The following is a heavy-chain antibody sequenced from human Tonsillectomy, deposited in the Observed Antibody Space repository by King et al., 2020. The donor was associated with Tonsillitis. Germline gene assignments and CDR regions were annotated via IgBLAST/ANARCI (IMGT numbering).Heavy chain of an antibody. Sequence: VQLQESGPGLVKPSETLSLTCTVSGGSVNNYYWGWIRQPPGKGLEWIGNVYDSGRTIYNPSLKSRVSISVDTSKNQFSLKVTSVTAADSAVYFCARVGYYYGDHRDLDVWGQGTTVIVSS. CDR2: VYDSGRT. CDR3: ARVGYYYGDHRDLDV. CDR1: GGSVNNYY. J-gene: IGHJ6*02. V-gene: IGHV4-59*02. D-gene: IGHD3-22*01.